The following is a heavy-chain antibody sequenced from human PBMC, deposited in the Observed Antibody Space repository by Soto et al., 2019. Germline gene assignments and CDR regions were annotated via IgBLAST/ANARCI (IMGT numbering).Heavy chain of an antibody. CDR2: MSPNGNNQ. D-gene: IGHD2-8*02. CDR3: ARDRLARVVCYDYGWDYGMDV. V-gene: IGHV3-30-3*01. CDR1: GFTFSIYA. J-gene: IGHJ6*02. Sequence: PGGSLRLSCAAPGFTFSIYALHWVRQAPGKGLEWVAVMSPNGNNQYYADSVKGRFTISRDTSKSTLYLQMTSLRPDDTAVYYCARDRLARVVCYDYGWDYGMDVWGQGTTVTVSS.